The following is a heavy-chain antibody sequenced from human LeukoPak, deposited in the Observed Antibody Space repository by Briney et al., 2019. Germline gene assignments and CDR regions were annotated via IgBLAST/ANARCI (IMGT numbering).Heavy chain of an antibody. V-gene: IGHV3-21*01. CDR3: ARESDGFDI. CDR1: GFTFSTYT. Sequence: PGGSLRLSCAASGFTFSTYTVNWVRQGPGKGLEWVSSISSSSSYIYYADSVKGRFTISRDNAKNSLYLQLNSLRAEDTAVYYCARESDGFDIWGQGTMVTVSS. J-gene: IGHJ3*02. CDR2: ISSSSSYI.